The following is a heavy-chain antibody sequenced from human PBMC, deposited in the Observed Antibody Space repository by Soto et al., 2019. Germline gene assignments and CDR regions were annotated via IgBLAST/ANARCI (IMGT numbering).Heavy chain of an antibody. V-gene: IGHV5-51*03. CDR1: GYRFTNYW. J-gene: IGHJ4*02. CDR2: INPDDSDV. D-gene: IGHD6-19*01. CDR3: ARTPPGSVFYFDY. Sequence: EVQLLQSGAEVKKPGESLKISCKSSGYRFTNYWIGWVRQMPGKGLEWMGFINPDDSDVRYSPSFQGQVTISTDKSISTAYLQWSSLKASDTAMYYCARTPPGSVFYFDYWGQGTLVTVSS.